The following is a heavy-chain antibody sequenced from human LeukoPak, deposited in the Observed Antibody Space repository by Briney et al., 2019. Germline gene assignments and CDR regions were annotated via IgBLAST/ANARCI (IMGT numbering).Heavy chain of an antibody. CDR3: AREAYCGGDCYSGFDY. V-gene: IGHV4-34*01. CDR2: INHSGST. CDR1: GGSFSGYY. D-gene: IGHD2-21*02. J-gene: IGHJ4*02. Sequence: SETLSLTCAVYGGSFSGYYWSWIRQPPGKGQEWIGEINHSGSTNYNPSLKSRVTISVDTSKNQFSLKLSSVTAADTAVYYCAREAYCGGDCYSGFDYWGQGTLVTVSS.